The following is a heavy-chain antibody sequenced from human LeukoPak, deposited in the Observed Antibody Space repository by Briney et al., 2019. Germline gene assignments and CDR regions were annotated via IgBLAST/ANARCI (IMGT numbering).Heavy chain of an antibody. J-gene: IGHJ4*02. Sequence: ASVKVSCKASGYTFTSYDINWVRQATGQGLEWMGWMNPNSGNTGYAQKFQGRVTITRNTSISTAYMELSRLRSDDTAVYYCAREYSLAGYSSSFDYWGQGTLVTVSS. D-gene: IGHD6-13*01. CDR2: MNPNSGNT. V-gene: IGHV1-8*03. CDR1: GYTFTSYD. CDR3: AREYSLAGYSSSFDY.